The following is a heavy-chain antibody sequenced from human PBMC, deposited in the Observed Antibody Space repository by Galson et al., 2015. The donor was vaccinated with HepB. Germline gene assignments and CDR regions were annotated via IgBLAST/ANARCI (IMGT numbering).Heavy chain of an antibody. CDR1: GFTFSSYA. J-gene: IGHJ4*02. CDR3: AKDPLSSSSCRVFDY. D-gene: IGHD2-2*01. Sequence: SLRLSCAASGFTFSSYAMSWVRQAPGKGLEWVSGISGSGGSTYYADSVKGRFIISRDNSKNTLYLQMNSLRAEDTAVYYCAKDPLSSSSCRVFDYWGQGTLVTVSS. V-gene: IGHV3-23*01. CDR2: ISGSGGST.